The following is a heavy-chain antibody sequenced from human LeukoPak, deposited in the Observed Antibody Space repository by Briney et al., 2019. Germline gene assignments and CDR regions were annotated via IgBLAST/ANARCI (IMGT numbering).Heavy chain of an antibody. V-gene: IGHV4-34*01. D-gene: IGHD5-18*01. Sequence: SETLSLTCAVDGGSFSGYYWSWSRQPPGKGLEWIGEINHSGSTNYNPSLKSRVTISVDTSKNQFSLKLSSVTAADTAVYYCARARGYSYGQNFDYWGQGTLVTVSS. CDR1: GGSFSGYY. CDR2: INHSGST. J-gene: IGHJ4*02. CDR3: ARARGYSYGQNFDY.